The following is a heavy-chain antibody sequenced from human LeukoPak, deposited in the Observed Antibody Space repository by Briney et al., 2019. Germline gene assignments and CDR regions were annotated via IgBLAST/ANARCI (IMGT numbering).Heavy chain of an antibody. J-gene: IGHJ3*02. Sequence: GASVKVSCKASGYTFTSYDINWVRQATGQGLESMGWMNPNSGNTGYAQKFQGRVTITRNTSMSTAYMELSSLRSEDTAVYYCARGPYYYDSSGRYDAFDIWGQGTMVTVSS. D-gene: IGHD3-22*01. CDR3: ARGPYYYDSSGRYDAFDI. CDR1: GYTFTSYD. CDR2: MNPNSGNT. V-gene: IGHV1-8*03.